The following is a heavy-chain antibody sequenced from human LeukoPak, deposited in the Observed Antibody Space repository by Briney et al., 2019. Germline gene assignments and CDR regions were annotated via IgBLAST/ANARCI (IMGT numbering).Heavy chain of an antibody. V-gene: IGHV1-8*01. CDR3: ARADCSSTSCSNWFDP. CDR2: MNPNSGNT. J-gene: IGHJ5*02. D-gene: IGHD2-2*01. Sequence: GASVKVSCKASGYTFTSYDINWVRQATGQGLEWMGWMNPNSGNTGYAQKSQGRVTMTRNTSISTAYMELSSLRSEDTAVYYCARADCSSTSCSNWFDPWGQGTLVTVSS. CDR1: GYTFTSYD.